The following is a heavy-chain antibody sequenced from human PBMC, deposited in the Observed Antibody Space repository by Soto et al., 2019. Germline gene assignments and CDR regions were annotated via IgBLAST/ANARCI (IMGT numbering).Heavy chain of an antibody. CDR3: SGCRGGDCHQNSGVDV. CDR2: ISPSTSHI. CDR1: GFTFSSCT. D-gene: IGHD2-21*02. J-gene: IGHJ6*02. Sequence: EVHLVESGGGLVKPGGSLRLSCAVSGFTFSSCTMNWVRQAPGKGLEWVSSISPSTSHIYYADSVKGRFTISRDNAKNSLLLQMNSLRAEETAVYYCSGCRGGDCHQNSGVDVWGPGTTVTVSS. V-gene: IGHV3-21*01.